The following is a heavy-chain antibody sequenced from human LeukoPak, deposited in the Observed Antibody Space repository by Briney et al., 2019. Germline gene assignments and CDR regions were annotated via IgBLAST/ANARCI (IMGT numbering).Heavy chain of an antibody. V-gene: IGHV4-59*12. CDR2: VDHTGST. J-gene: IGHJ4*02. Sequence: SSETLSLTCTVSDDSITMYYWTWIRQPPGKGLEWIGYVDHTGSTNFNPSLNGRVSISRDTSKNQFSLKLSSVTAADTAVYYCARVGATVTSLGADYWGQGTLVTVSS. CDR1: DDSITMYY. D-gene: IGHD4-11*01. CDR3: ARVGATVTSLGADY.